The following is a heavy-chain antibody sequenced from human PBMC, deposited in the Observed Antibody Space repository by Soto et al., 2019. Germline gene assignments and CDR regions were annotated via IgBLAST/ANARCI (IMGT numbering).Heavy chain of an antibody. CDR1: GGTFSSYA. CDR2: IIPIFGTA. CDR3: ARARYSSSWYGFNYYYGMDV. V-gene: IGHV1-69*13. Sequence: SVKVCCEASGGTFSSYAISWVRQAPGQGLEWMGGIIPIFGTANYAQKFQGRVTITADESTSTAYMELSSLRSEDTAVYYCARARYSSSWYGFNYYYGMDVWGQGTTVSVSS. J-gene: IGHJ6*02. D-gene: IGHD6-13*01.